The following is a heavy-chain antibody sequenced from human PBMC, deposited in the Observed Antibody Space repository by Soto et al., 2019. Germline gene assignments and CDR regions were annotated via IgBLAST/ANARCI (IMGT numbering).Heavy chain of an antibody. V-gene: IGHV4-34*01. D-gene: IGHD3-9*01. CDR3: ARFVRNFDWSRYYYYGMDV. CDR1: GWSFSGYY. Sequence: SETLSLTCAVYGWSFSGYYWSWIRQPPWKGLEWIGEINHSGSTNYNPSLKSRVTISVDTSKNQFSLKLSSVTAADTAVYYCARFVRNFDWSRYYYYGMDVWGQGTTVTVSS. J-gene: IGHJ6*02. CDR2: INHSGST.